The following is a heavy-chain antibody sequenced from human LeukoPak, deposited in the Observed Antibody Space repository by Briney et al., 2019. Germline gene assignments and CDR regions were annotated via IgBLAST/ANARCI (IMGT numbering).Heavy chain of an antibody. Sequence: SQTLSLTCTVSGGSISSGSYYRSWIRQPAGKGLEWIGRIYTSGSTNYNPSLKSRVTISVDTSKNQFSLKLSSVTAADTAVYYCARLRYSYGFFDYWGQGTLVTVSS. CDR2: IYTSGST. CDR3: ARLRYSYGFFDY. J-gene: IGHJ4*02. V-gene: IGHV4-61*02. D-gene: IGHD5-18*01. CDR1: GGSISSGSYY.